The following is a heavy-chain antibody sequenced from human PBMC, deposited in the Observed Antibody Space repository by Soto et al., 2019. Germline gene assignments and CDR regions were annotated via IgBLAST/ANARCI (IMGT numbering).Heavy chain of an antibody. CDR1: GYTFSAYW. CDR3: ARQYVSVPTIPMLSYDF. J-gene: IGHJ4*02. CDR2: TFPSDSDT. V-gene: IGHV5-51*01. D-gene: IGHD5-12*01. Sequence: GESLKISCKGSGYTFSAYWIAWVRQMPRKGLEWMGLTFPSDSDTRYSPSFQGQVTISVDKSVSTAYLQWSSLKASDTAIYYCARQYVSVPTIPMLSYDFWGQGTLVTVSS.